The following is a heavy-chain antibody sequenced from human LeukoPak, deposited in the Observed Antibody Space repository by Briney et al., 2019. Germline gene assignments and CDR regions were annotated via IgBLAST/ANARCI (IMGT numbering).Heavy chain of an antibody. CDR1: GFTFSSYS. Sequence: PGGSLRLSCAASGFTFSSYSMNWVRQAPGKGLEWVSYISSSSSTIYYADSVKGRFTISRDNAKNSLYLQMNSLRAEDTAVYYCASEGYYYDSSGYYWPFDYWGQGTLVTVSS. D-gene: IGHD3-22*01. CDR3: ASEGYYYDSSGYYWPFDY. V-gene: IGHV3-48*01. J-gene: IGHJ4*02. CDR2: ISSSSSTI.